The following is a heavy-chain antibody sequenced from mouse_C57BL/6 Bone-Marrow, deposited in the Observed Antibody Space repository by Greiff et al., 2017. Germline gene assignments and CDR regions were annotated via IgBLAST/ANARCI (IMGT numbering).Heavy chain of an antibody. CDR2: INPNNGGT. CDR1: GYTFTDYN. D-gene: IGHD4-1*01. Sequence: VQLQQSGPELVKPGASVKMSCKASGYTFTDYNMHWVKQSHGKSLEWIGYINPNNGGTSYNQKFKGKATLTVDKSSSTAYMELRSLTSEDSAVYYCARENFWDGHYAMDYWGQGTSVTVSS. J-gene: IGHJ4*01. CDR3: ARENFWDGHYAMDY. V-gene: IGHV1-22*01.